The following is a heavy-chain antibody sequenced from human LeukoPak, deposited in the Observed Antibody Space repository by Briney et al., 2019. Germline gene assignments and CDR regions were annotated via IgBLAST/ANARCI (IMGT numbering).Heavy chain of an antibody. D-gene: IGHD2-2*02. CDR3: ASYCSSTSCYTGFDY. CDR2: IIPIFGTA. CDR1: GGTFSGYA. V-gene: IGHV1-69*05. Sequence: GASVTVSCKASGGTFSGYAISWVRQAPGQGLEWMGGIIPIFGTANYAQKFQGRVTITTDESTSTAYMELSSLRSEDTAVYYCASYCSSTSCYTGFDYWGQGTLVTVSS. J-gene: IGHJ4*02.